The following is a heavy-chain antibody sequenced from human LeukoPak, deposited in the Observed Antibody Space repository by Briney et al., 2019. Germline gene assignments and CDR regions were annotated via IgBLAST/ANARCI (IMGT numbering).Heavy chain of an antibody. V-gene: IGHV4-34*01. Sequence: SETLSLTCAVYGGSFSGYYWSWIRQPPGKGLEWIGEINHSGSTNYNPSLKSRVTISVDTSKNQFSLKLSSVTAADTAVYCCARAKHCSGGSCYIIDYWGQGTLVTVSS. CDR1: GGSFSGYY. CDR2: INHSGST. J-gene: IGHJ4*02. D-gene: IGHD2-15*01. CDR3: ARAKHCSGGSCYIIDY.